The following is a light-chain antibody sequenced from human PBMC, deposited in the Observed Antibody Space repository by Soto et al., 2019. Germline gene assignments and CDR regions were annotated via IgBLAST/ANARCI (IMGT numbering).Light chain of an antibody. CDR3: VSYATSTTLYV. Sequence: QSALTQPASVSGSPGQSITISCTATSSDVGSFNYVSWYQHHPGKAPKLMIYEVTSRPSGVSNRFSGSKSGNTASLTISGLQAEDEADYYCVSYATSTTLYVFGSGTKVNRP. V-gene: IGLV2-14*01. J-gene: IGLJ1*01. CDR2: EVT. CDR1: SSDVGSFNY.